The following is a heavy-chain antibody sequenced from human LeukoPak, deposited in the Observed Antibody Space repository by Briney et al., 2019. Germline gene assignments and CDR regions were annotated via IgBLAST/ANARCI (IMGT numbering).Heavy chain of an antibody. CDR3: ARESGGGSGEAFDI. D-gene: IGHD2-15*01. CDR1: GFTFSSYE. J-gene: IGHJ3*02. CDR2: ISSSGSTI. Sequence: SGGSLRLSCAASGFTFSSYEMNWVRQAPGKGLEWVSYISSSGSTIYYADSVKGRFTTTRDNAKNSVFLQMNSLRAEDTAMYYCARESGGGSGEAFDIWGQGTMVTVSS. V-gene: IGHV3-48*03.